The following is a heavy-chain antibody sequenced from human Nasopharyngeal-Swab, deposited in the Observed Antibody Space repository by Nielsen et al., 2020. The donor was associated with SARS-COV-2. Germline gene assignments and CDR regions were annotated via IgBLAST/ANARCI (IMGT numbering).Heavy chain of an antibody. CDR1: GFTPGFVFSSYE. D-gene: IGHD5-24*01. Sequence: GESLKISCAASGFTPGFVFSSYEMNWVRQAPGKGLEWISYISSFGGGIYFADSVKGRFTISRDNAKNSLYLQMNSLRADDTAVYYCARASDPPVQLFLPPDYWGQGTLVTVSS. V-gene: IGHV3-48*03. CDR2: ISSFGGGI. CDR3: ARASDPPVQLFLPPDY. J-gene: IGHJ4*02.